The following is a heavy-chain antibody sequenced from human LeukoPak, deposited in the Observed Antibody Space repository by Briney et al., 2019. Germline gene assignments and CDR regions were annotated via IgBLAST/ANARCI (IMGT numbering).Heavy chain of an antibody. Sequence: GGSLRLSCTTSGFTFTDYWMTWVRQAPGKGLEWVANINQDGSKKFYVDSVKGRFTISRDNSKNTLYLQMNSLRVEDTAFYYCARDSVVGVATWDYWGQGTLVTVSS. CDR3: ARDSVVGVATWDY. CDR2: INQDGSKK. J-gene: IGHJ4*02. V-gene: IGHV3-7*03. D-gene: IGHD2-15*01. CDR1: GFTFTDYW.